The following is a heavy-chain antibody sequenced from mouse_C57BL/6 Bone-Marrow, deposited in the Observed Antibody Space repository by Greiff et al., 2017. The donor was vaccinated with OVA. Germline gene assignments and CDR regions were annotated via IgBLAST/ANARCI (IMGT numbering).Heavy chain of an antibody. J-gene: IGHJ4*01. CDR1: GYTFTDYY. V-gene: IGHV1-75*01. D-gene: IGHD2-3*01. CDR3: ARGGDGYPYYYAMDY. CDR2: IFPGSGST. Sequence: VKVVESGPELVKPGASVKISCKASGYTFTDYYINWVKQRPGQGLEWIGWIFPGSGSTYYNEKFKGKATLTVDKSSSTAYMLLSSLTSEDSAVYFCARGGDGYPYYYAMDYWGQGTSVTVSS.